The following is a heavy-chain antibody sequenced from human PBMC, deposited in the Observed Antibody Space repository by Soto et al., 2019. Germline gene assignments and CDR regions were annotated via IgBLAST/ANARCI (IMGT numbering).Heavy chain of an antibody. V-gene: IGHV3-64D*06. CDR1: GFTFSSYA. CDR3: VRWHDGWFGCYYGMDV. CDR2: ISSNGGST. J-gene: IGHJ6*02. D-gene: IGHD3-10*01. Sequence: PGGSLRLSCSASGFTFSSYAMHWVRQAPGKGLEYVSAISSNGGSTYYADSVKGRFTISRDNSKNTLYLQMSSLRAEDTAVYYCVRWHDGWFGCYYGMDVWGQGTTVTVSS.